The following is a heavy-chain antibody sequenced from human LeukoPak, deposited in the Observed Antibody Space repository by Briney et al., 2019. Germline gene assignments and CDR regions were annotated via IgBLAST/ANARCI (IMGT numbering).Heavy chain of an antibody. CDR2: IYSGGST. D-gene: IGHD2-21*02. V-gene: IGHV3-53*04. CDR3: ARGWVVTAMDY. CDR1: AFTFSSYE. Sequence: GGSLRLSCAASAFTFSSYEMNWVRQAPGKGLEWVSVIYSGGSTYYADSVKGRFTISRHNSKNTLYLQMNSLRAEDTAVYYCARGWVVTAMDYWGQGTLVTVSS. J-gene: IGHJ4*02.